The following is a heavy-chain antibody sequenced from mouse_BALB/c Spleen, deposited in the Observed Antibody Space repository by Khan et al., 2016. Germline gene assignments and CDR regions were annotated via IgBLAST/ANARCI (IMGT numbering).Heavy chain of an antibody. Sequence: EVKLGESGGGLVQPGGSLKLSCAASGFDFSRYWMNWVRQAPGKGLEWIGEINPDSSTINYTPSLKDKFIISRDNAKNTLYLQMRKVRSEDTALYYCARLYYYGCVDYWGQGTTLTVSS. CDR3: ARLYYYGCVDY. J-gene: IGHJ2*01. CDR2: INPDSSTI. D-gene: IGHD1-1*01. V-gene: IGHV4-1*02. CDR1: GFDFSRYW.